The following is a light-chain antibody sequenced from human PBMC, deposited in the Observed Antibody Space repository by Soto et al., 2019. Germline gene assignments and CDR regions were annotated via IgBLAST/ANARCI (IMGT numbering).Light chain of an antibody. CDR3: SSHTSSSTLV. CDR1: SSDVGGYNY. CDR2: DVS. Sequence: QSALTQPASVSGSPGQSITISCTGTSSDVGGYNYVSWYQQHPGKAPKLMIYDVSNRPSGVSNRFSGSKSGNTASLTISGLQVVDEADYYCSSHTSSSTLVFGGGTKLTVL. J-gene: IGLJ3*02. V-gene: IGLV2-14*01.